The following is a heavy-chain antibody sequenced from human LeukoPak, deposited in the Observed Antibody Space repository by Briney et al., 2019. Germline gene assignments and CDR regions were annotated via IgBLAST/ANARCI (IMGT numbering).Heavy chain of an antibody. CDR3: ARDREAVGATVFDY. J-gene: IGHJ4*02. V-gene: IGHV3-21*01. CDR2: ISSSSSYI. Sequence: GGSLRLSCAASGFTFSSYSMNWVRQAPGKGLEWVSSISSSSSYIYYADSVKGRFTISRDNAKNSLYLQMNSLRAEDTAVYYCARDREAVGATVFDYWGQGTLVTVSS. CDR1: GFTFSSYS. D-gene: IGHD1-26*01.